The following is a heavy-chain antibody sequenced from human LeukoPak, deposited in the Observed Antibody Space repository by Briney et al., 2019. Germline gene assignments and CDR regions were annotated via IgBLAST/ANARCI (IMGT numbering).Heavy chain of an antibody. J-gene: IGHJ3*01. CDR2: IYTSGST. CDR3: ARHSNVYSESPRRPFDV. CDR1: GFTFSSYA. V-gene: IGHV4-4*09. Sequence: PRGSLRLSCAASGFTFSSYAMSWVRQAPGKGLEWIGYIYTSGSTDYNPSLKSRVTISLDTSKNQFSLNLSSVTAADTAVYYCARHSNVYSESPRRPFDVWGQGTMVTVSS. D-gene: IGHD1-26*01.